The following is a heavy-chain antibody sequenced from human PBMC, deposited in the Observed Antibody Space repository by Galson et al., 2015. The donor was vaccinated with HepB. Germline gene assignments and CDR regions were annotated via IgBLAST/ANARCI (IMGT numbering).Heavy chain of an antibody. D-gene: IGHD3-9*01. CDR3: TTIGLRYFDWLLYEGGY. CDR1: GFTFSNAW. CDR2: IKSKTDGGTT. J-gene: IGHJ4*02. Sequence: SLRLSCAASGFTFSNAWMNWVRQAPGKGLEWVGRIKSKTDGGTTDYAAPVKGRFTISRDDSKNTLYLQMNSLKTEDTAVYYCTTIGLRYFDWLLYEGGYWGQGTLVTVSS. V-gene: IGHV3-15*07.